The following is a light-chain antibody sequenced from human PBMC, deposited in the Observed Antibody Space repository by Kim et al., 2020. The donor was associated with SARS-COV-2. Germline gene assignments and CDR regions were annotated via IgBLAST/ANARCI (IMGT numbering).Light chain of an antibody. V-gene: IGKV3D-15*01. J-gene: IGKJ5*01. Sequence: PGERATPSCRASQSVSSNLAWYQQKPGQAPRLLIYGVSIRATGIPARFSGSESGTEFTLTISSLQSEDFAVYYCQQYNNWPPPITFGQGTRLEIK. CDR1: QSVSSN. CDR3: QQYNNWPPPIT. CDR2: GVS.